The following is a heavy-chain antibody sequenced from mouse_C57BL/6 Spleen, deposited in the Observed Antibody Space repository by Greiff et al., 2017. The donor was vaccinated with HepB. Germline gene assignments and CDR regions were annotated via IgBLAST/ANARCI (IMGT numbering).Heavy chain of an antibody. D-gene: IGHD1-1*01. V-gene: IGHV1-50*01. CDR2: IDPSDSYT. CDR1: GYTFTSYW. Sequence: VQLQQPGAELVKPGASVKLSCKASGYTFTSYWMQWVKQRPGQGLEWIGEIDPSDSYTNYNQKFKGKATLTVDTSSSTAYMQLSSLTSEDSAVYYCARTVGAMDYWGQGTSVTVSS. J-gene: IGHJ4*01. CDR3: ARTVGAMDY.